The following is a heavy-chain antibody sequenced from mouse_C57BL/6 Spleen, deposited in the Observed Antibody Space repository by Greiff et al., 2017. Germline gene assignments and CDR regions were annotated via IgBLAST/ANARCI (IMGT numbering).Heavy chain of an antibody. CDR2: ISSGGDYI. Sequence: EVQLVESGEGLVKPGGSLKLSCAASGFTFSSYAMSWVRQTPEKRLEWVAYISSGGDYIYYADTVKGRFTISRDNARNTLYLQMSSLKSEDTAMYYCTRVPITTVVAPYWYFDVWGTGTTVTVSS. J-gene: IGHJ1*03. D-gene: IGHD1-1*01. V-gene: IGHV5-9-1*02. CDR1: GFTFSSYA. CDR3: TRVPITTVVAPYWYFDV.